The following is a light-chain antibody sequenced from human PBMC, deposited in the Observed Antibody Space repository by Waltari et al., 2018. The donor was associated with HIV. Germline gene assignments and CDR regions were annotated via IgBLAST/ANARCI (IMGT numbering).Light chain of an antibody. Sequence: QSVLTQPPSASGTPGQTVTNSCSGRTSNIGGNTVNWYQQFPGTAPNLLIHNTNRRPSGVPDRFSGSKSGTSASLAISGLQSDDEADYYCLTWDDTVNGRVFGGGTKLTVL. J-gene: IGLJ3*02. CDR3: LTWDDTVNGRV. CDR1: TSNIGGNT. CDR2: NTN. V-gene: IGLV1-44*01.